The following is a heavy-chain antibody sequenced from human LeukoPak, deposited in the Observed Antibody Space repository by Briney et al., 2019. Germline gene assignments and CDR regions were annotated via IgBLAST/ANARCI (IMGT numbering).Heavy chain of an antibody. CDR1: GFTFADYG. CDR3: ARGSGWYVELDY. J-gene: IGHJ4*02. CDR2: INWDGGIT. D-gene: IGHD6-19*01. V-gene: IGHV3-20*04. Sequence: GGSLRLSCAASGFTFADYGMSWVRQAPGKGLEWLAGINWDGGITGYADSVKGRFTISRDNAKNSLYLQMNSLRAEDTALYYCARGSGWYVELDYWGQGTLVTVSS.